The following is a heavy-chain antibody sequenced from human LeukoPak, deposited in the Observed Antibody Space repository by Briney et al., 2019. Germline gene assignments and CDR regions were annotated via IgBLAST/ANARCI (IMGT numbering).Heavy chain of an antibody. V-gene: IGHV4-59*01. D-gene: IGHD2-15*01. CDR1: GGSISSYY. CDR3: ARGLLGGYCSGGSCYFDY. Sequence: SETLSLTRTVSGGSISSYYWSWIRQPPGKGLEWIGYIYYGGSTNYNPSLKSRVTISVDTSKNQFSLKLSSVTAADTAVYYCARGLLGGYCSGGSCYFDYWGQGTLVTVSS. CDR2: IYYGGST. J-gene: IGHJ4*02.